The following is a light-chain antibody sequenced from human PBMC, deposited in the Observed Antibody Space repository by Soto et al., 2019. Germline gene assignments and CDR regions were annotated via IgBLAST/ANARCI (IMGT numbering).Light chain of an antibody. CDR2: KAS. J-gene: IGKJ1*01. CDR1: QTISSW. V-gene: IGKV1-5*03. Sequence: DIQMTQSHSTLSGSVGDRGTITCRASQTISSWLAWYQQKPGKAPKLLIYKASTLKSGVPSRFSGSGSGTEFTLTISSLQPDDFATYYCQHYNSYSEAFGQGTKVDI. CDR3: QHYNSYSEA.